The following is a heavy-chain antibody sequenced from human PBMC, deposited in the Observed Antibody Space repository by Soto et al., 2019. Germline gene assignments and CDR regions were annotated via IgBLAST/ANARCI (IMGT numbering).Heavy chain of an antibody. Sequence: QVQLQESGPGLVKPSETLSLTCTVSGCSISSYYWSWIRQSPGKGLEWIGYMYYSGGTNDKPSRRRRVTRTIDTSTNQFSLTLSSVTAADTAVYYCASGTSGVVKDWGQGTMVTVSS. CDR3: ASGTSGVVKD. CDR1: GCSISSYY. CDR2: MYYSGGT. J-gene: IGHJ4*02. V-gene: IGHV4-59*01. D-gene: IGHD3-3*01.